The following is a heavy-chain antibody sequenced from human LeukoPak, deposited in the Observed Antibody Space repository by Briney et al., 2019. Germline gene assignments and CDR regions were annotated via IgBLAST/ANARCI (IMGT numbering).Heavy chain of an antibody. CDR3: ALLQANYYYYYMDV. J-gene: IGHJ6*03. Sequence: PSETLSLTCTVSGGSISSYYWSWIRQPPGKGLEWIGYIYYSGSTNYNPSLKSRVTISVDTSKNQFSLKLSSVTAADTAVYYCALLQANYYYYYMDVWGKGTTVTVSS. CDR1: GGSISSYY. CDR2: IYYSGST. D-gene: IGHD5-24*01. V-gene: IGHV4-59*01.